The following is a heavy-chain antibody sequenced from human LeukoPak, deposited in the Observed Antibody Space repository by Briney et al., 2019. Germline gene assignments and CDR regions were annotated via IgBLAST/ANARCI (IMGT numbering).Heavy chain of an antibody. CDR1: GFTFSGSA. D-gene: IGHD5-12*01. CDR3: TRQAGYSGYEQPDY. V-gene: IGHV3-73*01. CDR2: IRSKANSYAT. Sequence: GGSLRLSCAASGFTFSGSAMHWVRQASGKGLEGVGRIRSKANSYATAYAAAVKGRFHNSRGDSKDTAYLQMNRLKTEGTAVDYCTRQAGYSGYEQPDYWGQGTLVTLPS. J-gene: IGHJ4*02.